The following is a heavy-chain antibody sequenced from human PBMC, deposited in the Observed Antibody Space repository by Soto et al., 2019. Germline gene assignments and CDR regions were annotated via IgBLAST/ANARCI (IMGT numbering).Heavy chain of an antibody. D-gene: IGHD6-19*01. CDR3: ARASNGWYYDY. V-gene: IGHV3-30-3*01. CDR2: ISYDGSNK. J-gene: IGHJ4*02. Sequence: QVQLVESGGGVVQPGRSLRLSCAASGFTFSSYAMHWVRQAPGKGLEWVAVISYDGSNKYYAASGKGRFTISRDNSKNTLYLQMHSLRAEDTAVYYCARASNGWYYDYWGQGTLVTVSS. CDR1: GFTFSSYA.